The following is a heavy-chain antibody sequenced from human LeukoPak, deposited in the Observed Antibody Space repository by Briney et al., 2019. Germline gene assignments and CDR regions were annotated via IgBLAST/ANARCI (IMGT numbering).Heavy chain of an antibody. V-gene: IGHV3-23*01. CDR1: GFTFSTYA. CDR3: AKGWGHYFDY. Sequence: GGSLRLSCAASGFTFSTYAMGWVRQAPGKGLEWVSGISANGGRTYYADSVKGRFTISRDDSKNTLYLQMNSLRAEDTAVYYCAKGWGHYFDYWGQGTLVTVSS. D-gene: IGHD1-26*01. CDR2: ISANGGRT. J-gene: IGHJ4*02.